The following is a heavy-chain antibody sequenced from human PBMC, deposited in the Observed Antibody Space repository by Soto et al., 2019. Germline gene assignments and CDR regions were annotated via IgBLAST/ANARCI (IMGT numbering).Heavy chain of an antibody. CDR1: GFTVSSNY. J-gene: IGHJ6*02. V-gene: IGHV3-53*01. D-gene: IGHD5-12*01. CDR2: IYSGGST. Sequence: GGSLRLSCAASGFTVSSNYMSWVRQAPGKGLEWVSVIYSGGSTYYADSVKGRFTISRDNSKNTLYLQMNSLRAEDTAVYYCASGDGYNYYYYGMDVWGQGTTVTVSS. CDR3: ASGDGYNYYYYGMDV.